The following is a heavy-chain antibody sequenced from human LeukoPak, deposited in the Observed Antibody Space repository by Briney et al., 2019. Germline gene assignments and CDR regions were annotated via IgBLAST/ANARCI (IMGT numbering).Heavy chain of an antibody. V-gene: IGHV4-61*02. Sequence: PSQILSETFTGPGGSITSGSYSSSWIRHPPRNSLEWIRRIYTSGSTNYNPSLKSRVTISVDTSKNQFSLKLSSVTAADTAVYYCARDGELQLVKHYYYYMDVWGKGTTVTVSS. CDR1: GGSITSGSYS. CDR2: IYTSGST. J-gene: IGHJ6*03. CDR3: ARDGELQLVKHYYYYMDV. D-gene: IGHD6-13*01.